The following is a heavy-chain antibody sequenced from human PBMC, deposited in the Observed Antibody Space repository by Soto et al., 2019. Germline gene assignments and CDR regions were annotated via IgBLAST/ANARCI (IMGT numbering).Heavy chain of an antibody. J-gene: IGHJ4*02. D-gene: IGHD3-22*01. CDR3: ARHPQLSSGRLDY. CDR1: GGSISSSSYY. CDR2: IYYSGST. Sequence: LQLQESGPGLVNPSETLSLTCTVSGGSISSSSYYWGWIRQPPGKGLEWIGSIYYSGSTYYNPSLKSRVTISVDTSKNQFSLKLSSVTAADTAVYYCARHPQLSSGRLDYRGQGSLFTVSS. V-gene: IGHV4-39*01.